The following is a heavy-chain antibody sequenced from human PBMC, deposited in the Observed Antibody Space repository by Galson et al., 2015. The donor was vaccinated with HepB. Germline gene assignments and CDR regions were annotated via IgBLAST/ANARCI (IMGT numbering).Heavy chain of an antibody. CDR2: ISYAGRSK. J-gene: IGHJ4*02. Sequence: SLRLSCATSGFNFRTYGLHWVRQPPGKGLEWITHISYAGRSKYYADSVKGRFTISRDNSKNTMYVQMNSLKLDDSAIYYCAREGPTARLDYWGQGTLVTVSS. D-gene: IGHD6-6*01. CDR1: GFNFRTYG. CDR3: AREGPTARLDY. V-gene: IGHV3-30*04.